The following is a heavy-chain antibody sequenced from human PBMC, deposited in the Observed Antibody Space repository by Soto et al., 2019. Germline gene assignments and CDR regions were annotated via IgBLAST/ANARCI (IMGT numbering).Heavy chain of an antibody. CDR2: IIPIFGTA. V-gene: IGHV1-69*12. D-gene: IGHD1-1*01. CDR3: ARDGRWVREPYFDY. Sequence: QVQLVQSGAEVKKPGSSVKVSCKASGGTFSSYAISWVRQAPGQGLEWMGGIIPIFGTANYAQKFQGRVTITADESTSTDYMELSSLRSEDTAVYYCARDGRWVREPYFDYWGQGTLVTVSS. CDR1: GGTFSSYA. J-gene: IGHJ4*02.